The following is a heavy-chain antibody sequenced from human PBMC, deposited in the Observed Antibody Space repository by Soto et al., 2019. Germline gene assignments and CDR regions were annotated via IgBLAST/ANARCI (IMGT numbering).Heavy chain of an antibody. CDR1: GFTFDDYG. CDR2: INWNGGST. CDR3: ARGSLYNWFDP. V-gene: IGHV3-20*01. J-gene: IGHJ5*02. Sequence: GGSLRLSCAASGFTFDDYGMSWVRQAPGKGLEWVSGINWNGGSTGYADSVKGRFTISRDNAKNSLYLQMNSPRAEDTALYHCARGSLYNWFDPWGQGTLVTVSS.